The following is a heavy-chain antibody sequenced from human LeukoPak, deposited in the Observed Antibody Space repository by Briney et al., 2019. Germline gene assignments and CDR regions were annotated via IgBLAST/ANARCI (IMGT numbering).Heavy chain of an antibody. CDR1: GFTFSSYA. CDR3: AKEVGYSGYGRPFDY. CDR2: ISGSGGST. D-gene: IGHD5-12*01. J-gene: IGHJ4*02. Sequence: GGSLRLSCAASGFTFSSYAMSWARQAPGKGLEWVSAISGSGGSTYYADSVKGRFTISRDNSKNTLYLQMNSLRAEDTAVYYCAKEVGYSGYGRPFDYWGQGTLVTVSS. V-gene: IGHV3-23*01.